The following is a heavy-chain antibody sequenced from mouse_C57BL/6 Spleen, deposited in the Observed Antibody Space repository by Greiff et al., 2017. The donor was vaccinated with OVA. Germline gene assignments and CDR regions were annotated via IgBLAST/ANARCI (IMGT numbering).Heavy chain of an antibody. D-gene: IGHD1-1*01. J-gene: IGHJ4*01. CDR1: GYTFTSYW. Sequence: VQLHQPGAELVRPGSSVKLSCKASGYTFTSYWMHWVKQRPIQGLEWIGNIDPSDSETHYNQKFKDKATLTVDKSSSTAYMQLSSLTSEDSAVYYCARGDYYGSSDAMDYWGQGTSVTVSS. CDR2: IDPSDSET. V-gene: IGHV1-52*01. CDR3: ARGDYYGSSDAMDY.